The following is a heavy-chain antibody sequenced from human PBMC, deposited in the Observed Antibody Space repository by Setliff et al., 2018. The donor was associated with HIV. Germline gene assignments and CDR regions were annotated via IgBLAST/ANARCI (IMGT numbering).Heavy chain of an antibody. CDR3: ARVGHSSSYHYYGMDV. D-gene: IGHD6-13*01. J-gene: IGHJ6*02. CDR2: IIPILGIA. V-gene: IGHV1-69*10. Sequence: SVKVSCKASGGTFTSYVISWVRQAPGQGLEWMGGIIPILGIASYSQKFQGRVTITADKSTSTAYMELSSLSSEDTAVFYCARVGHSSSYHYYGMDVWGQGTTVTVSS. CDR1: GGTFTSYV.